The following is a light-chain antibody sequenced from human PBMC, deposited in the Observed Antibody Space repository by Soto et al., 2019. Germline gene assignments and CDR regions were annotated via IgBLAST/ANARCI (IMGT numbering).Light chain of an antibody. Sequence: QSALTQPPSASGSPGQSVTISCSGSSSNIARRSVYWYQQLPGTAPKLLMYSSALRPSGVPDRFSGSKSGTTASLAISGVQSEDEADYYCSTWYDILNGWVFGGGTTLTVL. CDR3: STWYDILNGWV. CDR2: SSA. V-gene: IGLV1-44*01. CDR1: SSNIARRS. J-gene: IGLJ3*02.